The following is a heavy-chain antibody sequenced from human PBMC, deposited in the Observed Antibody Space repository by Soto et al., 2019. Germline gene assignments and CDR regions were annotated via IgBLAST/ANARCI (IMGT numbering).Heavy chain of an antibody. J-gene: IGHJ5*02. Sequence: QVQLVQSGAEVKKPGASVKVSCKASGYTFTGYYMHWVRQAPGQGLEWMGGINPNSGGTNYAQKFQGRVTMTRDTSITTSYMELSRLRSYDTAVYYCARAVCSSTSCYPTYNWFDPWGQGTLVTVSS. CDR1: GYTFTGYY. CDR3: ARAVCSSTSCYPTYNWFDP. V-gene: IGHV1-2*02. CDR2: INPNSGGT. D-gene: IGHD2-2*01.